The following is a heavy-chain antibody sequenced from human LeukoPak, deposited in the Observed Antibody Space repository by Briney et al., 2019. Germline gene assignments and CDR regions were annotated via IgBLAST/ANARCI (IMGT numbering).Heavy chain of an antibody. J-gene: IGHJ4*02. CDR1: GGTFSSYA. V-gene: IGHV1-69*05. CDR2: IIPIFGTA. CDR3: ARNDFWSGYQFDY. Sequence: ASVKVSCKASGGTFSSYAISWVRQAPGQGLEWMGRIIPIFGTANYAQKFQGRVTITTDESTSTAYMELSSLRSEDTAVYYCARNDFWSGYQFDYWGQGTLVTVSS. D-gene: IGHD3-3*01.